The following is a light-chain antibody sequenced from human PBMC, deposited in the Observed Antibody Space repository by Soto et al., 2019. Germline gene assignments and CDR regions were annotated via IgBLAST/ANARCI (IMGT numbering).Light chain of an antibody. CDR1: SSDVGRYNY. V-gene: IGLV2-14*01. CDR3: CSYTGSDTRV. J-gene: IGLJ1*01. CDR2: DVS. Sequence: QSALTQPASVSGSLGQSITISCTGSSSDVGRYNYVPWYQQYPGKAPKLMIFDVSNRPSGVSHRFSGSKSGNTASLTISGLLSEDEADYYCCSYTGSDTRVFGTGTKLTVL.